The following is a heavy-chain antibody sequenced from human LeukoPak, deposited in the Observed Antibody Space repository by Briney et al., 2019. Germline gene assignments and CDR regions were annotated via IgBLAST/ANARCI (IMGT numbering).Heavy chain of an antibody. V-gene: IGHV3-7*03. J-gene: IGHJ6*02. D-gene: IGHD3-16*01. CDR1: GFTFSSYW. CDR3: ARGGGLDV. CDR2: INHNGNVN. Sequence: GGSLRLSCAASGFTFSSYWMNWARQAPGKGLEWVASINHNGNVNYYVDSVKGRFTISRDNAKNSLDLQMSNLRAEDTAVYFCARGGGLDVWGQGATVTVSS.